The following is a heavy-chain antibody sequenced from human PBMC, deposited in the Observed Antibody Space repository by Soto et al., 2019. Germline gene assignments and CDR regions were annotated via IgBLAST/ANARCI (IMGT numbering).Heavy chain of an antibody. CDR2: IDPSDSYT. CDR1: GYTFTSYW. J-gene: IGHJ4*02. Sequence: PGESLKISCEGSGYTFTSYWITWVRQMPGKGLEWMVRIDPSDSYTNYSPSFQGHVTLSVDKSITAAYLQWSSLKASDTAIYYCARLREFFSHSTGHYYVESWGQGAKLTVS. V-gene: IGHV5-10-1*01. D-gene: IGHD3-22*01. CDR3: ARLREFFSHSTGHYYVES.